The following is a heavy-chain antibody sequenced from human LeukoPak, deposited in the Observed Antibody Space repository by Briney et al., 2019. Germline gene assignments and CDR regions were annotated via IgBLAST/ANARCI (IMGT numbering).Heavy chain of an antibody. CDR2: ISAYNGNT. J-gene: IGHJ6*02. CDR3: ARFWSSGWGYYYYGMDV. CDR1: GYTFTSYG. D-gene: IGHD6-19*01. V-gene: IGHV1-18*01. Sequence: ASVKVSCKASGYTFTSYGISWVRQAPGQGLEWMGWISAYNGNTNYAQKLQGRVTMTTDTSTSTAYMELRSLRSDDTAVYHCARFWSSGWGYYYYGMDVWGQGTTVTVSS.